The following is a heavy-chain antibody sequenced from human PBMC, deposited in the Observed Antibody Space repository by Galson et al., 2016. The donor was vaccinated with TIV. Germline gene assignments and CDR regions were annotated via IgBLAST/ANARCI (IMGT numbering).Heavy chain of an antibody. Sequence: SLRLSCAASGFTFSSFAVSWVRQAPGKGLEWVSGISAGGGRTNYAESVKGRFTISRDNPKNTLYLQMSSLRAEDTAVYFCAKMDSSGFSYYYGWDVWGQGTTVTVS. CDR3: AKMDSSGFSYYYGWDV. CDR1: GFTFSSFA. V-gene: IGHV3-23*01. CDR2: ISAGGGRT. J-gene: IGHJ6*02. D-gene: IGHD3-10*01.